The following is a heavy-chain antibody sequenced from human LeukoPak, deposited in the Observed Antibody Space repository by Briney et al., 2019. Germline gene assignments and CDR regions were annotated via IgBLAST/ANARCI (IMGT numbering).Heavy chain of an antibody. CDR3: AKDADSGYDLSAFDI. Sequence: PGGSLRLSCAASGFAVSSNYMSWVRQAPGKGLEWVSAISGSGGSTYYADSVKGRFTISRDNSKNTLYLQMNSLRAEDTAVYYCAKDADSGYDLSAFDICGQGTMVTVSS. V-gene: IGHV3-23*01. D-gene: IGHD5-12*01. CDR2: ISGSGGST. CDR1: GFAVSSNY. J-gene: IGHJ3*02.